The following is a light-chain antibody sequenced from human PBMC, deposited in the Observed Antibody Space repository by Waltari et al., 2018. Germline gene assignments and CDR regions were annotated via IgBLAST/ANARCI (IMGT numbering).Light chain of an antibody. V-gene: IGLV2-8*01. CDR3: SSDAVSNNFYD. CDR1: GSGGS. J-gene: IGLJ1*01. CDR2: EVN. Sequence: QSALTQPPSASGSPGQSVPISCTGTGSGGSVSRYQQHPGKAPKLLIYEVNKRPSGVPDRFSGSKSGNTAALTVSGLQAEDEGDYYCSSDAVSNNFYDFGTGTKVTVL.